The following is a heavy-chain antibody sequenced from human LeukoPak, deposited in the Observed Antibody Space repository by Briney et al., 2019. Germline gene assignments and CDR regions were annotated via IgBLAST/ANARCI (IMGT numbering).Heavy chain of an antibody. V-gene: IGHV1-69*13. CDR1: GGTFSSYA. CDR2: IIPIFGTA. D-gene: IGHD6-13*01. J-gene: IGHJ4*02. CDR3: ARSSLYSSSWYEPPSLGEDY. Sequence: SVKVSCKASGGTFSSYAISWVRQAPGQGLEWMGGIIPIFGTANYAQKFEGRVTIIADESTSTAYMELSSLRSEDTAVYYCARSSLYSSSWYEPPSLGEDYWGQGTLVTVSS.